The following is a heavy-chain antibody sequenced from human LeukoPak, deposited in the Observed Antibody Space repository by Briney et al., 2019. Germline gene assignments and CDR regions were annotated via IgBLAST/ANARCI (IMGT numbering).Heavy chain of an antibody. CDR2: IYYSGST. J-gene: IGHJ4*02. V-gene: IGHV4-39*07. Sequence: PSETLSLTCTVSGGSISSSSYYWGWIRQPPGKGLEWIGSIYYSGSTYYNPSLKSRVTISVDTSKNQFSLKLSSVTAADTAVYYCAREEAIVGATTDCWGQGTLVTVSS. CDR1: GGSISSSSYY. CDR3: AREEAIVGATTDC. D-gene: IGHD1-26*01.